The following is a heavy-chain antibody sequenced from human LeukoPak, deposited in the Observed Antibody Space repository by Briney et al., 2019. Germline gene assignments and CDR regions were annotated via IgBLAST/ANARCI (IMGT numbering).Heavy chain of an antibody. D-gene: IGHD6-19*01. J-gene: IGHJ4*02. CDR1: GFTFSTYG. CDR2: ISGSGGST. V-gene: IGHV3-23*01. CDR3: AKSPVAVAGSDFDY. Sequence: GGTLRLSCVVSGFTFSTYGMSWVRQAPGKGLEWVSAISGSGGSTYYADSVKGRFTISRDNSKNTLYLQMNSLRAEDTAVYYCAKSPVAVAGSDFDYWGQGTLVTVSS.